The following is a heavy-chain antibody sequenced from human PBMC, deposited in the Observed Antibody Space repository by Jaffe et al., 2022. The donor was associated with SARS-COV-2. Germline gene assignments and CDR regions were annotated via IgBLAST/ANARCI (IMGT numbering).Heavy chain of an antibody. J-gene: IGHJ4*02. CDR3: ARDTGYGDPFDC. Sequence: QVQLQESGPGLVKPSETLSLTCTVSGGSISTYYWSWIRQPPGKGLEWIGYIFYSGSTNYNPSLKSRVSISLDSSKNQFSLKLSSVTAADTAVYYCARDTGYGDPFDCWGQGTLVTVSS. D-gene: IGHD4-17*01. V-gene: IGHV4-59*01. CDR1: GGSISTYY. CDR2: IFYSGST.